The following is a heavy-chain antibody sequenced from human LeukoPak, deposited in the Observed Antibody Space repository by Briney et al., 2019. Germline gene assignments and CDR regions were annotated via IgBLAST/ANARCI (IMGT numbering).Heavy chain of an antibody. CDR2: ISYDGSTK. V-gene: IGHV3-30*18. J-gene: IGHJ4*02. D-gene: IGHD3-10*01. CDR3: AKDLHYYGPGSSPQY. Sequence: PGRSLRLSCEASGFTFSNYAMHWVRRAPGKGLEWVALISYDGSTKHYADSVKGRFTISRDNSKNTLSLQINSLRSEDTAVYYCAKDLHYYGPGSSPQYWGQGTLVIVSS. CDR1: GFTFSNYA.